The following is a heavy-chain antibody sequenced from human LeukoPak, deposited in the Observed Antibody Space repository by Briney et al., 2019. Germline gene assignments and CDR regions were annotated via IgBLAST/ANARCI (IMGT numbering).Heavy chain of an antibody. V-gene: IGHV4-59*01. D-gene: IGHD3-22*01. CDR2: IYYSGST. CDR3: ARRRWRDYYDSSGYSKDYYYYMDV. CDR1: GGSISSYY. J-gene: IGHJ6*03. Sequence: TSETLSLTCTVSGGSISSYYWSWIRQPPGKGLEWMGYIYYSGSTNYNPSLTSRVTISVDTSKNQFSLKLSSVTAADTAVYYCARRRWRDYYDSSGYSKDYYYYMDVWGKGTTVTVSS.